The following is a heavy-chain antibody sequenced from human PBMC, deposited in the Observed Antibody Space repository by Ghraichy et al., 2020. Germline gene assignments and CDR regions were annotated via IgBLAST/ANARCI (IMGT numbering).Heavy chain of an antibody. J-gene: IGHJ4*02. CDR1: GFIFSNYW. Sequence: GSLRLSCTASGFIFSNYWMMWVRQAPGKGLEWVANMNQDGSEKYYVNSVKGRFTISRDNAKNSLYLQMTSLRAEDTAVYYCAREKHIVVDGRRGDYWGQGTLVTVSS. D-gene: IGHD5-12*01. CDR3: AREKHIVVDGRRGDY. CDR2: MNQDGSEK. V-gene: IGHV3-7*01.